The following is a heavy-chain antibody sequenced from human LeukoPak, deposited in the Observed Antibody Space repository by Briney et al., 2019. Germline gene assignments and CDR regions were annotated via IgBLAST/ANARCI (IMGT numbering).Heavy chain of an antibody. Sequence: PGGSLRLSCAASGFTFSSYWMSWVRQAPGKGLEWVANIKQDGSEKYYVDSVKGRFTISRDNAKNSLYLQMNILRPEDTAVFYCLSGPGHCGQGTLVTVSS. CDR3: LSGPGH. CDR1: GFTFSSYW. V-gene: IGHV3-7*01. CDR2: IKQDGSEK. J-gene: IGHJ4*02.